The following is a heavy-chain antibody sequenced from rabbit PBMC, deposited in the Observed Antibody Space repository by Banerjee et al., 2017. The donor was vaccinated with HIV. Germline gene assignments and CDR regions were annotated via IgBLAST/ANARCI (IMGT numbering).Heavy chain of an antibody. CDR1: GFSFSSSYY. CDR2: IYTGDGST. D-gene: IGHD3-1*01. V-gene: IGHV1S40*01. CDR3: ARNLRGVPGWDL. Sequence: QSLEESGGDLVKPGASLTLTCTASGFSFSSSYYMCWVRQAPGKGLEWIGCIYTGDGSTYYASWAKGRFTISKTSSTTVTLQMTSLTAADTATYFCARNLRGVPGWDLWGPGTLVTDS. J-gene: IGHJ4*01.